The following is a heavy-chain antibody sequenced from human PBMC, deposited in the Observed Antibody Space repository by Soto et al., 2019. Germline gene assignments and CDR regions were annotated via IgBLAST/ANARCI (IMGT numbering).Heavy chain of an antibody. CDR2: ISYDGSNK. CDR3: AKDPDDYGDFSFDY. D-gene: IGHD4-17*01. V-gene: IGHV3-30*18. Sequence: GGSLRLSCAASGFTFSSYGMHWVRQAPGKGLEWVAVISYDGSNKYYADSVKGRFTISRDNSKNTLYLQMSSLRAEDTAVYYCAKDPDDYGDFSFDYWGQGTLVTVSS. CDR1: GFTFSSYG. J-gene: IGHJ4*02.